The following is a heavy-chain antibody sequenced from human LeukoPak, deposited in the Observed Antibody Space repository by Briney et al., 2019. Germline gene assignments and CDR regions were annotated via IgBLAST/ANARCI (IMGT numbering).Heavy chain of an antibody. V-gene: IGHV1-69*06. CDR1: GGTFSSYA. CDR2: IIPIFGTA. Sequence: SVKVSCKASGGTFSSYAISWVRQAPGQGLEWMGGIIPIFGTANYAQKSQGRVTITADKSTSTAYMELSSLRSEDTAVYYRAGAYEVMVYGLDYWGQGTLVTVSS. J-gene: IGHJ4*02. CDR3: AGAYEVMVYGLDY. D-gene: IGHD2-8*01.